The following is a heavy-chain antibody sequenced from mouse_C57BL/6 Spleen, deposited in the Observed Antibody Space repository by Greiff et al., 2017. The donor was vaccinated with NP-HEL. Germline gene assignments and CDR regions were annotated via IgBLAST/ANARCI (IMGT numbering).Heavy chain of an antibody. D-gene: IGHD3-2*02. V-gene: IGHV1-82*01. CDR1: GYAFSSSW. CDR2: IYPGDGDT. Sequence: VQLQQSGPELVKPGASVKLSCKASGYAFSSSWMNWVKQRPGKGLEWIGRIYPGDGDTKYNGKFKGKATLTADKSSSPAYMQLSSLTSEDSAVCSCAVSDSSCPLAYWGQGTLVTVSS. J-gene: IGHJ3*01. CDR3: AVSDSSCPLAY.